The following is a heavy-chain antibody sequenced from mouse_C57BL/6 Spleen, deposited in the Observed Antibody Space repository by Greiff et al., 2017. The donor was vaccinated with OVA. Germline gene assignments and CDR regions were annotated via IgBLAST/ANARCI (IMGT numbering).Heavy chain of an antibody. CDR2: IYPRDGST. CDR3: ARGDGYPCYAMDY. J-gene: IGHJ4*01. Sequence: VQLQESGPELVKPGASVKLSCKASGYTFTSYDINWVKQRPGQGLEWIGWIYPRDGSTKYNEKFKGKATLTVDTSSSTAYMELHSLTSEDSAVYFCARGDGYPCYAMDYWGQGTSVTVSS. D-gene: IGHD2-3*01. CDR1: GYTFTSYD. V-gene: IGHV1-85*01.